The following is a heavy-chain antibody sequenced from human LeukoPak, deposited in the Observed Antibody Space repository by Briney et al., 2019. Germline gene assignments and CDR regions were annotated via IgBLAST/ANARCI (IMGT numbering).Heavy chain of an antibody. CDR2: ISGSGGST. J-gene: IGHJ6*02. D-gene: IGHD3-3*01. CDR3: AKDKELTFLDSGYGMDV. Sequence: GGSLRLSCAASGFTFSSYAMSWVRQAPGKGLEWVSAISGSGGSTYYADSVKGRSTISRDNSKNTLYLQTNSLRAEDTAVYYCAKDKELTFLDSGYGMDVWGQGTTVTVSS. V-gene: IGHV3-23*01. CDR1: GFTFSSYA.